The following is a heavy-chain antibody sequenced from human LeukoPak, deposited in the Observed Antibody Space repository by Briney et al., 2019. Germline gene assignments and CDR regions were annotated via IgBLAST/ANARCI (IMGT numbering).Heavy chain of an antibody. D-gene: IGHD4-17*01. CDR2: IYYNGNT. J-gene: IGHJ4*02. Sequence: SETLSLTCAVSGGSIRNGGYSWSWIRQPPGKGLEWIGYIYYNGNTYYTPSLKSRVTISVDTSRNQFSLKLNSVTAADTAVYYCAKDPRVSYGDYIIRWGQGTLVIVSS. V-gene: IGHV4-30-4*07. CDR3: AKDPRVSYGDYIIR. CDR1: GGSIRNGGYS.